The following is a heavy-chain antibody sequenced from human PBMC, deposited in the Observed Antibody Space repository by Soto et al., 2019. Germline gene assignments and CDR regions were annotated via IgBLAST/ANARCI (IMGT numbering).Heavy chain of an antibody. CDR2: INAGNGNT. J-gene: IGHJ4*02. CDR3: ARGLNGYLHYFDY. V-gene: IGHV1-3*01. CDR1: GYTFTSYA. D-gene: IGHD5-18*01. Sequence: ASVKVSCKASGYTFTSYAMHWVRQAPGQRLEWMGWINAGNGNTKYSQKFQGRVTITRDTSACTAYMELSSLRSEDTAVYYCARGLNGYLHYFDYWGQGTPVTVSS.